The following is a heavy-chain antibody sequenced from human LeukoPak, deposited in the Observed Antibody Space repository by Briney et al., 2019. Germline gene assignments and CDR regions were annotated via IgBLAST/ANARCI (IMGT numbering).Heavy chain of an antibody. J-gene: IGHJ4*02. CDR1: GFTFSSYA. Sequence: GGSLRLSCAASGFTFSSYAMSRVRQAPGKGLEWVSGISGSGGSTYYADSVKGRFTISRDNSKNTLYLQMNSLRAEDTAVHYCAKWSSGSPGDYWGQGTLVTVSS. CDR3: AKWSSGSPGDY. V-gene: IGHV3-23*01. CDR2: ISGSGGST. D-gene: IGHD1-26*01.